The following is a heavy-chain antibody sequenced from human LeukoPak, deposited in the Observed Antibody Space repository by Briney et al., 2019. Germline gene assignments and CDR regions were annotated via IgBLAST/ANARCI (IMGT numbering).Heavy chain of an antibody. V-gene: IGHV4-34*01. D-gene: IGHD3-10*01. J-gene: IGHJ6*02. Sequence: SETLSLTCAVYGGSFSGYYWSWIRQPPGKGLEWIGSIYYSRSTYYNPSLKSRVTISVDTSKNQFSLKLSSVTAADTAVYYCASQGSGSYRVLYYYYYGMDVWGQGTTVTVSS. CDR3: ASQGSGSYRVLYYYYYGMDV. CDR2: IYYSRST. CDR1: GGSFSGYY.